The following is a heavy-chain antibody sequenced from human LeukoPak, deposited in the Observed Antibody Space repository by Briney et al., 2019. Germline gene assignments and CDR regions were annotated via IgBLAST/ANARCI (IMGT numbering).Heavy chain of an antibody. CDR1: GGSISSSSYY. V-gene: IGHV4-39*07. D-gene: IGHD6-13*01. J-gene: IGHJ4*02. Sequence: SETLSLTCTVSGGSISSSSYYWGWIRQPPGKGLEWIGSIYYSGSTYYNPSLKSRVTISVDTSKNQFSLNLQSVTPEDTAVYYCARNLIPEQLVVNFWGQGTLVTVSS. CDR3: ARNLIPEQLVVNF. CDR2: IYYSGST.